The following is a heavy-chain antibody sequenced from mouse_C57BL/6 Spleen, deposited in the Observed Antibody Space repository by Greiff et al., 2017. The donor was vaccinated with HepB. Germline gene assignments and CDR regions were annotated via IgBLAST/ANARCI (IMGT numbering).Heavy chain of an antibody. CDR1: GYTFTSYW. D-gene: IGHD1-1*01. Sequence: QVQLQQPGAELVKPGASVKVSCKASGYTFTSYWMHWVKQRPGQGLEWIGRIHPSDSDTNYNQKFKGKATLTVDKSSSTAYMQLSSLTSEDSAVYYCAITPNPLITTVDAWFAYWGQGTLVTVSA. CDR3: AITPNPLITTVDAWFAY. J-gene: IGHJ3*01. V-gene: IGHV1-74*01. CDR2: IHPSDSDT.